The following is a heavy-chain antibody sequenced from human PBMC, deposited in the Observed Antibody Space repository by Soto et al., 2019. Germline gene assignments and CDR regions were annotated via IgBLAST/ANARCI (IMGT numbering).Heavy chain of an antibody. CDR1: GYSFTSYW. J-gene: IGHJ4*02. CDR3: ARLGGPYGDYFDY. Sequence: GESLKISCKVSGYSFTSYWIGWVRQRPGKGLEWMGITYPGDSDTRYSPSFQGQVTISADKSISTAYLQWSSLKASDTAMYYCARLGGPYGDYFDYWGQGTLVTVSS. CDR2: TYPGDSDT. D-gene: IGHD4-17*01. V-gene: IGHV5-51*01.